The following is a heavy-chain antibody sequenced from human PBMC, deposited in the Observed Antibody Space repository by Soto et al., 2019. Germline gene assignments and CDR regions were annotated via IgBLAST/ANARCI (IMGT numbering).Heavy chain of an antibody. CDR1: GGSISTSNYY. Sequence: SETLSLTCTVSGGSISTSNYYWGWVRQPPGKGLDWIGNIYYSGTTYYNPSLKSRVTISVDTSKNQFSLKLNSVTAADTAVYYCATFVVNVSRHTDFDFWGPGTLVTVSS. CDR3: ATFVVNVSRHTDFDF. CDR2: IYYSGTT. D-gene: IGHD2-15*01. V-gene: IGHV4-39*01. J-gene: IGHJ4*02.